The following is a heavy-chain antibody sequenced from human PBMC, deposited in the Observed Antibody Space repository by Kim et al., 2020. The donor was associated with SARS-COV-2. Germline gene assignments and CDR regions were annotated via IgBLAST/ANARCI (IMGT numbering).Heavy chain of an antibody. CDR2: IYYSGST. Sequence: SETLSLTCTVSGGSISSGGYYWSWIRQHPGKGLVWIGYIYYSGSTYYNPSLKSRVTISVDTSKNQFSLKLSSVTAADTAVYYCARDRVLRYFDWSKTGDGMDVWGQGTAVTVSS. J-gene: IGHJ6*02. V-gene: IGHV4-31*03. D-gene: IGHD3-9*01. CDR3: ARDRVLRYFDWSKTGDGMDV. CDR1: GGSISSGGYY.